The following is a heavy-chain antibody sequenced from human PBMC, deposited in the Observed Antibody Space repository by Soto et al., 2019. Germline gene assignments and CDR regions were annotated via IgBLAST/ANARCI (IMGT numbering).Heavy chain of an antibody. CDR3: ARNSYCGYDEPSFAY. Sequence: SETLSLTCTVSGGSISSSSYYWGWIRQPPGKGLEWIGSIYYSGSTYYNPSLKSRVTISVDTSKNQFSLKLSSVTAADTAVYYFARNSYCGYDEPSFAYWGQGTLVTVSS. D-gene: IGHD5-12*01. CDR2: IYYSGST. J-gene: IGHJ4*02. CDR1: GGSISSSSYY. V-gene: IGHV4-39*01.